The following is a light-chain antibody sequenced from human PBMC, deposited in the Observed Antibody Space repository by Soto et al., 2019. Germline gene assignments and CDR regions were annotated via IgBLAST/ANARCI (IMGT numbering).Light chain of an antibody. Sequence: QSVLTQPPSVSEAPRQRVTISCSGSSSNIGNNAVNWYQQLTGKAPKLLIYYDDLLPSGVSDRFSGSKSGTSASLPISGLQSEDEADYYCAAWGDSLNGDVFGTGTKLTVL. CDR2: YDD. CDR3: AAWGDSLNGDV. V-gene: IGLV1-36*01. CDR1: SSNIGNNA. J-gene: IGLJ1*01.